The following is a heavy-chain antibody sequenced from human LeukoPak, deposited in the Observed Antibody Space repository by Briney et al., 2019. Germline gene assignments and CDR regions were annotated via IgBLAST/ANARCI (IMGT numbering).Heavy chain of an antibody. Sequence: SETLSLTCTVSGGSISSYYWSWIRQPPGKGLEWIGYIYYSGSTNYNPSLRSRVTISVDTSKNQFSLKLSSVTAAGTAVYYCARDYDSSGYFFDYWGQGTLVTVSS. CDR1: GGSISSYY. D-gene: IGHD3-22*01. J-gene: IGHJ4*02. CDR3: ARDYDSSGYFFDY. CDR2: IYYSGST. V-gene: IGHV4-59*01.